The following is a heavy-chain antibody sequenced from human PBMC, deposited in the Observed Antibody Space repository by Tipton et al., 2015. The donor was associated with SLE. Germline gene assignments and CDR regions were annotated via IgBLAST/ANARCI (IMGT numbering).Heavy chain of an antibody. J-gene: IGHJ4*02. CDR2: INHSGST. CDR1: GGSISSSSYY. CDR3: ARHHPPFDY. V-gene: IGHV4-39*01. Sequence: TLSLICTVSGGSISSSSYYWGWIRQPPGKGLEWIGEINHSGSTNYNPSLKSRVTISVDTSKNQFSLKLSSVTAADTAVYYCARHHPPFDYWGQGTLVTVSS.